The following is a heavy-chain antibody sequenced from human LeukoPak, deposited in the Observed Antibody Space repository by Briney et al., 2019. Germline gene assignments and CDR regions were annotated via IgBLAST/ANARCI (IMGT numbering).Heavy chain of an antibody. CDR2: INHSGST. J-gene: IGHJ4*02. CDR1: GGSFSGYY. CDR3: ARGPPYSSSWYIY. V-gene: IGHV4-34*01. Sequence: SETLSLTCAVYGGSFSGYYWSWIRRPPGKGLEWIGEINHSGSTNYNPSLKSRVTISVDTSKNQFSLKLSSVTAADTAVYYCARGPPYSSSWYIYWGQGTLVTVSS. D-gene: IGHD6-13*01.